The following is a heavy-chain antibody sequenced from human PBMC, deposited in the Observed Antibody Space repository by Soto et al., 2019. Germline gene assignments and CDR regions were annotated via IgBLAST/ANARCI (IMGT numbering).Heavy chain of an antibody. V-gene: IGHV1-18*01. CDR3: ARVGSIYDFWSGYLWYCFDP. D-gene: IGHD3-3*01. Sequence: GASVKVSCKASGYTFTSYGISWVRQAPGQGLEWMGWISAYNGNTNYAQKLQGRVTMTTDTSTSTAYMELRSLRSDDTAVYYCARVGSIYDFWSGYLWYCFDPCGQRTLVTVSS. J-gene: IGHJ5*02. CDR1: GYTFTSYG. CDR2: ISAYNGNT.